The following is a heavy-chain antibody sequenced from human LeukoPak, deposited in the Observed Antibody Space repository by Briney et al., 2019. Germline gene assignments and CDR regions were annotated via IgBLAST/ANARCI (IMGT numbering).Heavy chain of an antibody. D-gene: IGHD6-6*01. CDR2: ISYDGSNK. J-gene: IGHJ6*02. Sequence: AGGSLRLSCAASGFTFSSYSMNWVRQAPGKGLEWVAVISYDGSNKYYADSVKGRFTISRDNSKNTLYLQMNSLRAEDTAVYYCAKIPVSAYSSWSYYYYGMDVWGQGTTVTVSS. CDR3: AKIPVSAYSSWSYYYYGMDV. V-gene: IGHV3-30*18. CDR1: GFTFSSYS.